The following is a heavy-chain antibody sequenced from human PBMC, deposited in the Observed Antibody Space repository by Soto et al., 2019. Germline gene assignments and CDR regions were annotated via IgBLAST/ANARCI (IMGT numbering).Heavy chain of an antibody. CDR2: LNPNSGNT. CDR3: ARTLYGDNVDY. V-gene: IGHV1-8*01. Sequence: QVQLVQSGAEVQKPGASVKVSCKASGYTFTSYDINWGRQATGQGLAWMGWLNPNSGNTGYAQKCQGRDTMTRNTSISTDYMELSSLRSEDTAVYYCARTLYGDNVDYWGQGTLVTVSS. CDR1: GYTFTSYD. D-gene: IGHD4-17*01. J-gene: IGHJ4*02.